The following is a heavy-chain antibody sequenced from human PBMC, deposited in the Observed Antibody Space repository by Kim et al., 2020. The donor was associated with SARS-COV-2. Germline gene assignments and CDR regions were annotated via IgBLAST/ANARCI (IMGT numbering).Heavy chain of an antibody. V-gene: IGHV5-51*01. D-gene: IGHD3-10*01. Sequence: GESLKISCKGSGYSFTSYWIGWVRQMPGKGLEWMGIIYPGDSDTRYSPSFQGQVTISADKSISTAYLQWSSLKASDTAMYYCARHLKVPDYYGSGSYYKLLVTGADYYYYGMDVWGQGTTVTVSS. J-gene: IGHJ6*02. CDR3: ARHLKVPDYYGSGSYYKLLVTGADYYYYGMDV. CDR1: GYSFTSYW. CDR2: IYPGDSDT.